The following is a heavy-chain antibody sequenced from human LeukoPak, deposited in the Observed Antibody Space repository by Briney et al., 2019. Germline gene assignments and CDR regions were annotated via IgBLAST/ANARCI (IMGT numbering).Heavy chain of an antibody. CDR1: GGSFSGYY. CDR2: IYYSGST. Sequence: NPSETLSLTCAVYGGSFSGYYWSWIRQPPGKGLEWIGYIYYSGSTNYNPSLKSRVAISVDTSKNQFSLKLSPVTAADTAVYYCARGSSSGGGFDYWGQGTLVTVSS. D-gene: IGHD6-6*01. V-gene: IGHV4-59*08. CDR3: ARGSSSGGGFDY. J-gene: IGHJ4*02.